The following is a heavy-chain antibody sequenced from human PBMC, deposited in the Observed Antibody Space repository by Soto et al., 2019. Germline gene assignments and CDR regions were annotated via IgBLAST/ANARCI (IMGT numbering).Heavy chain of an antibody. D-gene: IGHD2-21*02. CDR2: TYYRSKWYN. CDR3: ARDLSAVTARYYYYGMDV. Sequence: SQTLSLTCAISGDSVSSNSAAWNWISQSPSRGLEWLGRTYYRSKWYNDYAVSVKSRITINPDTSKNQFSLQLNSVTPEDTAVYYCARDLSAVTARYYYYGMDVWGQGTTVTVSS. CDR1: GDSVSSNSAA. V-gene: IGHV6-1*01. J-gene: IGHJ6*02.